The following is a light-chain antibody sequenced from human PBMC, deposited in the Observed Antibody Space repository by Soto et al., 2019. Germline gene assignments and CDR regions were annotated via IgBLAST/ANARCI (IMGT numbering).Light chain of an antibody. J-gene: IGLJ3*02. Sequence: QLVLTQPASVSGSPGQSITISCTGTSSDVGFYSRVSWIQQHPGKTPKLMIYEVTNRPSGVSSRCSGSKSGNTASLTISGLQAEDEADYYCTSFTNSNTWVFGGGTKLTVL. V-gene: IGLV2-14*01. CDR3: TSFTNSNTWV. CDR2: EVT. CDR1: SSDVGFYSR.